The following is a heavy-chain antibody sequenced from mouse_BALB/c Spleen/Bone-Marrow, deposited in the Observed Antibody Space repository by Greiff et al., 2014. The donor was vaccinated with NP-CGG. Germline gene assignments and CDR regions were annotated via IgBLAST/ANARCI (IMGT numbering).Heavy chain of an antibody. CDR3: ARWEYYAMDY. Sequence: VQLKESGAELVKPGASVKLSCTASGFNIKDTYMHWVKQRPEQGLEWIGRIDPANGNTKYDPKFQGKATITADTSSNTAYLQLSSLPSEDTAVYYCARWEYYAMDYWGRGTSVTVSS. V-gene: IGHV14-3*02. D-gene: IGHD4-1*01. J-gene: IGHJ4*01. CDR1: GFNIKDTY. CDR2: IDPANGNT.